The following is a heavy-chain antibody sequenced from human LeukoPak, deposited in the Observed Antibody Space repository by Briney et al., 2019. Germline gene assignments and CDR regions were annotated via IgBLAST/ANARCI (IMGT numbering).Heavy chain of an antibody. Sequence: GGSLRLSCVVSGFTFNRCWMNWVRQAPGKGLEWVAHINPDGRDTYYVDSVKGRFTISRDNAQNSMYLQLNSLRVEDTAVYYCTSWGDTTAEYFQRWGQGTLVTVSS. CDR3: TSWGDTTAEYFQR. V-gene: IGHV3-7*01. CDR2: INPDGRDT. D-gene: IGHD2-21*02. CDR1: GFTFNRCW. J-gene: IGHJ1*01.